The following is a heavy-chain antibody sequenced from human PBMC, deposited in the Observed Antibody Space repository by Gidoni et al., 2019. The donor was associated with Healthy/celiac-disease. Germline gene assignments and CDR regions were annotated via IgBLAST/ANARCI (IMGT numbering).Heavy chain of an antibody. CDR3: AKSRGVLRYFDWSGGFDY. CDR1: GLTFDDYA. CDR2: ISWNSGSI. V-gene: IGHV3-9*01. J-gene: IGHJ4*02. Sequence: EVQLVESGGGLVQPGRSLRLSCAASGLTFDDYALHWVRQAPGKGLEWVSGISWNSGSIGYADSVKGRFTISRDNAKNSLYLQMNSLRAEDTALYYCAKSRGVLRYFDWSGGFDYWGQGTLVTVSS. D-gene: IGHD3-9*01.